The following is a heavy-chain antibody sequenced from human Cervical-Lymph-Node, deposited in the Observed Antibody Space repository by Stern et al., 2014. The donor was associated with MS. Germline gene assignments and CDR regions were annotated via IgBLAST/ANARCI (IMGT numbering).Heavy chain of an antibody. D-gene: IGHD1-1*01. V-gene: IGHV4-31*03. CDR2: IYYSGAT. Sequence: QVQLQESGPGLVKPSQTLSLTCTVSGGSINNGGYYWSWVRQDPGKGLEWLGYIYYSGATYYNPSLKGRLTISVDTSKRHFSLKLTSVTAADAAVYYCARELSGMYGMDVWGQGTTVTVSS. CDR3: ARELSGMYGMDV. CDR1: GGSINNGGYY. J-gene: IGHJ6*02.